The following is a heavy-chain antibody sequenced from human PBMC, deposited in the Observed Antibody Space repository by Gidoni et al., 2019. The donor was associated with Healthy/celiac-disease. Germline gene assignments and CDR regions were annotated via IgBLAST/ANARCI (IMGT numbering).Heavy chain of an antibody. J-gene: IGHJ4*02. Sequence: QVQLQQWGAGLLKLSETLSLTCAVYGGSFSGYYWSWIRQPPGKGLEWIGEINHSGSTNYNPSLKSRVTISVDTSKNQFSLKLSSVTAADTAVYYCARGRWQWLVLGYWGQGTLVTVSS. CDR3: ARGRWQWLVLGY. CDR2: INHSGST. V-gene: IGHV4-34*01. D-gene: IGHD6-19*01. CDR1: GGSFSGYY.